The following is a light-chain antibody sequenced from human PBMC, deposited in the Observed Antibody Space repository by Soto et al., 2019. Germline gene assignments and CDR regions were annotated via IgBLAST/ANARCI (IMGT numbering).Light chain of an antibody. CDR1: QSVRTN. J-gene: IGKJ3*01. Sequence: EIVMTQSPATLSVSPGARATLSCRASQSVRTNLAWYQQKPGQAPRLLIYGASTRATGIPARFSGSGSGTEFSLTISSLQSEDFVVYYCQQYHNWPVTFGPGTKVDFK. V-gene: IGKV3-15*01. CDR2: GAS. CDR3: QQYHNWPVT.